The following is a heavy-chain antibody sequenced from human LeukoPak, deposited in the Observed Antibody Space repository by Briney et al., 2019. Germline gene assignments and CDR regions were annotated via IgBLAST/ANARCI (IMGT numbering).Heavy chain of an antibody. CDR2: IKQDASDK. V-gene: IGHV3-7*01. Sequence: PGGSLRLSCAASGFTFSCHWMSWVRQAPGKGLEWVANIKQDASDKYYVDSVKGRFTISRDNAKNSLYLRMNSLRAEDTAVYFCARHSNKYDYDSSGHYRSFDYWGQGTLVTVSS. CDR1: GFTFSCHW. J-gene: IGHJ4*02. D-gene: IGHD3-22*01. CDR3: ARHSNKYDYDSSGHYRSFDY.